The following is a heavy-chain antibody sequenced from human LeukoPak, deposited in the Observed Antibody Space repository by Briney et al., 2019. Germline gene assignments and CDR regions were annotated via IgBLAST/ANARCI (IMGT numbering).Heavy chain of an antibody. CDR2: ISSSSSY. V-gene: IGHV3-21*01. CDR3: ARVASYAFDI. J-gene: IGHJ3*02. CDR1: GFTFSSYN. Sequence: PGGSLRLSCEASGFTFSSYNMNWVRQAPGKGLEWVSSISSSSSYNYADSVKGRFTISRDNAENSLYLQMNSLRAEDTAVYYCARVASYAFDIWGQGTMVTVSS. D-gene: IGHD6-6*01.